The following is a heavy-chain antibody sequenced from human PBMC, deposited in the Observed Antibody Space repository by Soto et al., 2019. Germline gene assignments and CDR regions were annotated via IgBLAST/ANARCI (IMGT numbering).Heavy chain of an antibody. CDR3: ARENTYYYGSGTYYYYGMDV. CDR1: GGSISSYY. J-gene: IGHJ6*02. V-gene: IGHV4-59*01. Sequence: PSETLSLTCTVSGGSISSYYWSWIRQPPGKGLEWIGYIYYSGSTNYNPSLKSRVTISVDTSKNQFSLKLSSVTAADTAVYYCARENTYYYGSGTYYYYGMDVWGQGTTVTVSS. D-gene: IGHD3-10*01. CDR2: IYYSGST.